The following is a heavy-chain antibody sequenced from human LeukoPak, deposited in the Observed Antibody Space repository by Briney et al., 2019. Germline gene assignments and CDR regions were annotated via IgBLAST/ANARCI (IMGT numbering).Heavy chain of an antibody. CDR2: IYSGGST. J-gene: IGHJ4*02. CDR1: GFTLSSNY. V-gene: IGHV3-66*01. CDR3: ARDKLYCSSTSCYSFDY. Sequence: GGSLRLSCAASGFTLSSNYMSWVRQAPGKGLEGVSVIYSGGSTYYADTVKGRFTISRDNSKNTLYLQMNSLRAEDTAVYYCARDKLYCSSTSCYSFDYWGQGTLVTVSS. D-gene: IGHD2-2*01.